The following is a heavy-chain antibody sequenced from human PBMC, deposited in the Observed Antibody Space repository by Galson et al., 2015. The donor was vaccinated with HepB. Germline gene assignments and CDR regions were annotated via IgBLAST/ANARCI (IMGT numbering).Heavy chain of an antibody. Sequence: SLRLSCAASGFTFSSYAMSWVRQAPGKGLEWVSAISGSGGSTYYADSVKGRFTISRDNSKNTLYLQMNSLRAEDTAVYYCAKVLYYYDSSGYWTPVWFDPWGQGTLVTVSS. J-gene: IGHJ5*02. D-gene: IGHD3-22*01. V-gene: IGHV3-23*01. CDR2: ISGSGGST. CDR3: AKVLYYYDSSGYWTPVWFDP. CDR1: GFTFSSYA.